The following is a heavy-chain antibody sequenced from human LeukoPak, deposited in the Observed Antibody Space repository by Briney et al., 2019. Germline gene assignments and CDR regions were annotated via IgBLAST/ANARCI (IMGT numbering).Heavy chain of an antibody. CDR2: ISGSGGST. CDR1: GFTLSSYA. J-gene: IGHJ4*02. V-gene: IGHV3-23*01. CDR3: AKSRITIFGVVIPSFDY. D-gene: IGHD3-3*01. Sequence: GGSLRLSCAASGFTLSSYAMSWVRQAPGKGLEWVSAISGSGGSTYYADSVKGRFTISRDNSKNTLYLQMNSLRAEDTAVYYCAKSRITIFGVVIPSFDYWGQGTLVTVSS.